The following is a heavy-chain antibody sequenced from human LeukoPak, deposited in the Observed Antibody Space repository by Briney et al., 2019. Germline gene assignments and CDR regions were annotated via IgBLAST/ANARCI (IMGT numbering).Heavy chain of an antibody. D-gene: IGHD3-10*01. CDR3: ARDSGSRYYYYYYYMDV. V-gene: IGHV1-46*01. Sequence: ASVKVSCKAFGYTFTSNYMHWVRQAPGQGPEWMGVISPSGGSTTYAQKFQDRLTLTRDMSTSTDYLELSSLRSEDTAVYYCARDSGSRYYYYYYYMDVWGKGTTVTISS. J-gene: IGHJ6*03. CDR1: GYTFTSNY. CDR2: ISPSGGST.